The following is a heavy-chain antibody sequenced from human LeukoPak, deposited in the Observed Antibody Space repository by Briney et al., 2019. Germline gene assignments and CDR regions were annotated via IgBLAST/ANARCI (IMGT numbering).Heavy chain of an antibody. D-gene: IGHD3-10*01. Sequence: SVKVSCKASGGTFSSYAISWVRQAPGQGLEWMGVIIPIFGTANYAQKFQGRVTITTDESTSTAYMELSSLRSEDTAVYCCARVAPRKDYYGSGRTGIDDAFDIWGQGTMVTVSS. V-gene: IGHV1-69*05. J-gene: IGHJ3*02. CDR3: ARVAPRKDYYGSGRTGIDDAFDI. CDR1: GGTFSSYA. CDR2: IIPIFGTA.